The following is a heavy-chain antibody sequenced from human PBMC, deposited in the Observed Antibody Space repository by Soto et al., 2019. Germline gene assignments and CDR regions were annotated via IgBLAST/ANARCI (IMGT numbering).Heavy chain of an antibody. J-gene: IGHJ6*02. CDR3: ARSYYDILTGYYNYYYYGMDV. CDR2: IYPGDSDT. D-gene: IGHD3-9*01. CDR1: GYCFTSYW. V-gene: IGHV5-51*01. Sequence: GESLKISCKGSGYCFTSYWIGWVRQMPGKGLEWMGIIYPGDSDTRYSPSFQGQVTISADKSISTAYLQWSSLKASDTAMYYCARSYYDILTGYYNYYYYGMDVWGQGTTVTVSS.